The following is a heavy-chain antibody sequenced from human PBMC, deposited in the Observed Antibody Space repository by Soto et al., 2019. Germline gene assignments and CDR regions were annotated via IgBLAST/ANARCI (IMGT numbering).Heavy chain of an antibody. J-gene: IGHJ4*02. CDR3: ARAWGGAFDY. CDR2: IYYSEST. Sequence: QVQLQESGPGLVKPSQTLSLPCTVSGGSISSGGYYWSWIRQHPGKGLEWIGYIYYSESTHYNPSRKSRVTISVDTSKNPLSLKLSSVTAADTAVYYCARAWGGAFDYWGQGTLVTVSS. D-gene: IGHD3-16*01. V-gene: IGHV4-31*03. CDR1: GGSISSGGYY.